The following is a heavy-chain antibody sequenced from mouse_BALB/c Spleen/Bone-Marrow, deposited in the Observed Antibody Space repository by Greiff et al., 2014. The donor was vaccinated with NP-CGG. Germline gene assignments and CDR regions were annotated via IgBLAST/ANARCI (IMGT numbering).Heavy chain of an antibody. CDR2: VDPANGNT. Sequence: VQLQQPGAELVKPGASVKLSCTASDFNIKDTYMHWVKQRPEQGLEWIGRVDPANGNTKYDPKFQGKATITADTSSNTAYLQLSSLTSEDTAVYYCASWEYYAMDYWGQGTSVTVSS. D-gene: IGHD4-1*01. CDR1: DFNIKDTY. J-gene: IGHJ4*01. V-gene: IGHV14-3*02. CDR3: ASWEYYAMDY.